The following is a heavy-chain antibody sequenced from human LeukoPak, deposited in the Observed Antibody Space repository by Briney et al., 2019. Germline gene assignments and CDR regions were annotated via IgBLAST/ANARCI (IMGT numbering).Heavy chain of an antibody. CDR2: ISSSGSTI. CDR3: ARGRYYYDSSGSHFDY. J-gene: IGHJ4*02. V-gene: IGHV3-11*04. CDR1: GFTFSDYY. D-gene: IGHD3-22*01. Sequence: GGSLRLSCAASGFTFSDYYMSWIRQAPGKGLEWVSYISSSGSTIYYADSVKGRFTISRDNSKNTLYLQMNSLRAEDTAVYYCARGRYYYDSSGSHFDYWGQGTLVTVSS.